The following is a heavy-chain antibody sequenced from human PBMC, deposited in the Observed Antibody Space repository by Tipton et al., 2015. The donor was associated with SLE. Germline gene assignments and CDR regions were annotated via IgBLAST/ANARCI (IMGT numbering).Heavy chain of an antibody. D-gene: IGHD4-17*01. CDR1: GGSISSGSYY. J-gene: IGHJ4*02. V-gene: IGHV4-61*09. CDR3: ARVFYGDYFDY. Sequence: TLSLTCTVSGGSISSGSYYWSWIRQPAGKGLEWIGHIYTSGSTNYNPSLKSRVTISVDTSKNQFSLKLSSVTAADTAVYYCARVFYGDYFDYWGQGTLVTVSS. CDR2: IYTSGST.